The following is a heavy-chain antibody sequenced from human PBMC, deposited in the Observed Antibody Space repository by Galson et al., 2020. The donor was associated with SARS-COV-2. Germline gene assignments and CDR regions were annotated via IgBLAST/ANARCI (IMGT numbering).Heavy chain of an antibody. D-gene: IGHD6-19*01. CDR2: VTWNSATK. CDR3: AKGPNSYSSAWFGIDL. V-gene: IGHV3-9*01. J-gene: IGHJ4*02. CDR1: GFTFDDYA. Sequence: SLKISCAASGFTFDDYAMHWVRQALGKGPEWVSSVTWNSATKAYADSVKGRFTISRDNANNSLYLQMSSLRPEDTAFYYCAKGPNSYSSAWFGIDLWGQGTLVSVSS.